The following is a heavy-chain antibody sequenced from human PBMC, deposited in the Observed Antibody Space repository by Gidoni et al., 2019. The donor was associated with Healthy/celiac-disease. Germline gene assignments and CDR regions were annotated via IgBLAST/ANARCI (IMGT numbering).Heavy chain of an antibody. Sequence: QLTLKESGPTLVKPTQTLTLTCTFSGFSPSTSGVGVGWIRQPPGKALEWLALIYWDDDKRYSPSLKSRLTITKDTSKNQVVLTMTNMDPVDTATYFCAQRYCSGGSCYFDFWGQGTLVTVSS. CDR3: AQRYCSGGSCYFDF. CDR1: GFSPSTSGVG. V-gene: IGHV2-5*02. J-gene: IGHJ4*02. D-gene: IGHD2-15*01. CDR2: IYWDDDK.